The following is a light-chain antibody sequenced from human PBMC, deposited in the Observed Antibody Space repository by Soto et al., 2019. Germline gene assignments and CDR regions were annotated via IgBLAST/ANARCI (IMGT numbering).Light chain of an antibody. CDR1: SSDVGSYNY. V-gene: IGLV2-11*01. Sequence: QSVLTQPRSVSGSPGQSVTISCTGTSSDVGSYNYVSWYQQHPGKAPKLMIYDVTKRPSGVPDRFSGSKSGNTASLTISGLQAEDEADYYCCSYAGSSPYVFGTGTKVTVL. CDR3: CSYAGSSPYV. CDR2: DVT. J-gene: IGLJ1*01.